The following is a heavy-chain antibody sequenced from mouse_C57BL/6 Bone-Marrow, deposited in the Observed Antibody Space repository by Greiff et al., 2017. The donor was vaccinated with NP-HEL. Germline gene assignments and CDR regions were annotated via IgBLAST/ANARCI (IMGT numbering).Heavy chain of an antibody. D-gene: IGHD1-1*01. V-gene: IGHV1-69*01. CDR3: ARFYGSSPYYFDY. J-gene: IGHJ2*01. Sequence: QVQLQQPGAELVMPGASVKLSCKASGYTFTSYLMHWVKQRPGQGLEWIGEIDPSDSYTNYNQKFKGKSTLTVDKSSSTAYMQLSSLTSEDSAVYYCARFYGSSPYYFDYWGQGTTLTVSS. CDR1: GYTFTSYL. CDR2: IDPSDSYT.